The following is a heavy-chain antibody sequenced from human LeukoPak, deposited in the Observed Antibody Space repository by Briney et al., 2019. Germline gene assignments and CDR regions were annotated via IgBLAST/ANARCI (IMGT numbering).Heavy chain of an antibody. CDR2: IYYSGST. CDR1: GGSISSYY. Sequence: PSETLSLTCTVSGGSISSYYWSWIRQPPGKGLEWIGYIYYSGSTNYNPSLKSRVTISVDTSKNRFSLKLSSVTAADTAVYYCARDTYSSSSRGLDYWGQGTLVTVSS. V-gene: IGHV4-59*01. J-gene: IGHJ4*02. D-gene: IGHD6-6*01. CDR3: ARDTYSSSSRGLDY.